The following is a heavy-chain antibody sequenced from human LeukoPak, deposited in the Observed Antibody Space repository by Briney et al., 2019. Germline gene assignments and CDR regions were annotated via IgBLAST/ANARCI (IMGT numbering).Heavy chain of an antibody. V-gene: IGHV3-23*01. CDR2: ISASGVMT. D-gene: IGHD1-26*01. CDR1: GFTFTNYA. CDR3: AKDRSIGTYYTFDH. Sequence: PGGSLRLSCAASGFTFTNYATTWVRQAPGKGLEWVSSISASGVMTYYADSVKGRFTVSRDNSKDSLYLQMSSLTAADTAVYYCAKDRSIGTYYTFDHWGQGTLVTVSS. J-gene: IGHJ4*02.